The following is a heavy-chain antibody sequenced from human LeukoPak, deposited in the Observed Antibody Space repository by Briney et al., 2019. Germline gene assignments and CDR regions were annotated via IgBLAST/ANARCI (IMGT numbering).Heavy chain of an antibody. D-gene: IGHD1-26*01. CDR3: ARGQWGADLDV. J-gene: IGHJ6*04. V-gene: IGHV4-39*07. CDR1: GGSISSSSYY. Sequence: SETLSLTCTVSGGSISSSSYYWGWIRQPPGKGLEWIGSIYYSGSTYYNPSLKSRVTISVDTSKNQFSLKLSSVTAVDTAVYYCARGQWGADLDVWGKGTTVIVSS. CDR2: IYYSGST.